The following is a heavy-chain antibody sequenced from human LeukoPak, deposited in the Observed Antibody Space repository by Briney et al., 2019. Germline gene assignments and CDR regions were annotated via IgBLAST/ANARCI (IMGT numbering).Heavy chain of an antibody. J-gene: IGHJ4*02. D-gene: IGHD5-18*01. Sequence: PSETLSLTCTVSGGSISSSSYYWGWIRQPPGKGLEWIGSIYYSGSTYYNPSLKSRVTISVDTSKNQFSLKLSSVTAADTAVYYCARGRIQLWFGPTLVRGYFDYWGQGTLVTVSS. CDR3: ARGRIQLWFGPTLVRGYFDY. CDR1: GGSISSSSYY. V-gene: IGHV4-39*07. CDR2: IYYSGST.